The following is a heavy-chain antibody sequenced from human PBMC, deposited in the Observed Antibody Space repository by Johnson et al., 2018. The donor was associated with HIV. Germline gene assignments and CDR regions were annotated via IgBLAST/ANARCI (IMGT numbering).Heavy chain of an antibody. CDR2: IYSGGSI. V-gene: IGHV3-66*01. CDR3: ARAPYNWNAGLFGAFDM. D-gene: IGHD1-20*01. CDR1: GFSFDDYG. Sequence: MLLVESGGGLVQPGRSLRLSCAASGFSFDDYGMHWVRQAPGKGLQWVSVIYSGGSIYYADSVKGRFSISRDNSKNTLYLQMNSLRAEDTAVYYCARAPYNWNAGLFGAFDMWGQGTMVTVSS. J-gene: IGHJ3*02.